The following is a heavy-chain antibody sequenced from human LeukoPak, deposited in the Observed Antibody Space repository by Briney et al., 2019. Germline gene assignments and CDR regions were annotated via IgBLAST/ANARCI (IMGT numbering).Heavy chain of an antibody. J-gene: IGHJ4*02. CDR3: ARDRSSGWCGSLDY. V-gene: IGHV3-33*08. Sequence: GGSLRLSCAASGFTFSTYGMHWVRQAPGKGLEWVAVIWYDGSNKYYADSVKGRFTISRDNSKNTLYLQMNSLRAEDTAVYYCARDRSSGWCGSLDYWGQGTLVTVSS. D-gene: IGHD6-19*01. CDR2: IWYDGSNK. CDR1: GFTFSTYG.